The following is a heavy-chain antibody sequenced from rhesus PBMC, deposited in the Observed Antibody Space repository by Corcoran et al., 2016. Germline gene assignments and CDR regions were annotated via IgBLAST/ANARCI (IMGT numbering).Heavy chain of an antibody. CDR2: IVG. D-gene: IGHD1-26*01. CDR1: GDSIISGYA. Sequence: QVQLQESGPGLVKPSETLSLTCTVSGDSIISGYACSWILPPPGTGLEWIWYIVGYYKPSLKSRVTNSKDTSKNQFSLNLTSVTAADTAVYYCASGLNYGAPNFGLDSWGQGVVVTVSS. CDR3: ASGLNYGAPNFGLDS. V-gene: IGHV4-127*01. J-gene: IGHJ6*01.